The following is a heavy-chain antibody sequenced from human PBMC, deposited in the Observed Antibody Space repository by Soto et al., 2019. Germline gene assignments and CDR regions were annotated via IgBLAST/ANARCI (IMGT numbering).Heavy chain of an antibody. J-gene: IGHJ4*02. V-gene: IGHV4-31*03. CDR3: ASGSTYFYGSGTYGFDF. CDR1: GASISSGGYY. Sequence: SSETLSLTCTVSGASISSGGYYWSWIRQHPGRGLECIGYIYYSGSTDYSPSLKSRLTISVDTSNNQFSLDLSSVTAADTAVYYCASGSTYFYGSGTYGFDFWGQGTPVTVSS. D-gene: IGHD3-10*01. CDR2: IYYSGST.